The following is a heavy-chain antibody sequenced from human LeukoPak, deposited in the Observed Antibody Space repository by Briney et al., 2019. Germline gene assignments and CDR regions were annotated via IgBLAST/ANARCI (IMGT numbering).Heavy chain of an antibody. Sequence: ASVKVSCKASGYTFTNYGITWVRQAPGQGLEWMGWISAYNGHTNYAQKFQGRVTITTDTSTSTAYMELRSLISDDTAVYYCATQLGYYDSSGYDFDYWGQGTLVTVSS. V-gene: IGHV1-18*01. CDR3: ATQLGYYDSSGYDFDY. CDR2: ISAYNGHT. D-gene: IGHD3-22*01. J-gene: IGHJ4*02. CDR1: GYTFTNYG.